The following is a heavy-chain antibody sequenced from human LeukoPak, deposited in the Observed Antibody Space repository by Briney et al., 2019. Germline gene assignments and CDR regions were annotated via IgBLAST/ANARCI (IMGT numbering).Heavy chain of an antibody. J-gene: IGHJ4*02. CDR2: ISAYNGNT. D-gene: IGHD3-22*01. Sequence: ASVKVSFKASGYTFTSYGISWVRQAPGQGLEWMGWISAYNGNTKYSQKFQGRVTITRDTSASTAYMELSSLRSEDTAVYYCARVERYYYDSSGYHNPGYYFDYWGQGTLVTVSS. CDR3: ARVERYYYDSSGYHNPGYYFDY. V-gene: IGHV1-18*01. CDR1: GYTFTSYG.